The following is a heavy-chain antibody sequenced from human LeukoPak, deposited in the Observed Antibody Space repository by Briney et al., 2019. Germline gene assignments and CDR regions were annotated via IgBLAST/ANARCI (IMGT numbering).Heavy chain of an antibody. CDR2: VWYDGSNK. Sequence: GGSLPLTCAVSGFTFSSYGYHWVRKAQGTGLERVAVVWYDGSNKYYANSVKGRFTISRDNSKNTLYLQMNSLRAEDTAVYYCARGIDAFDIWGQGTMVTVSS. CDR3: ARGIDAFDI. J-gene: IGHJ3*02. V-gene: IGHV3-33*01. CDR1: GFTFSSYG.